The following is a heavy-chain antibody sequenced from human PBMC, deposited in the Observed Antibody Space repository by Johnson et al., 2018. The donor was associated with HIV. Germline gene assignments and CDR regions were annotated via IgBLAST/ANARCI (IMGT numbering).Heavy chain of an antibody. CDR3: AREEGSGEPPNAVDI. D-gene: IGHD3-16*01. CDR1: GFTFSSYA. V-gene: IGHV3-30*04. CDR2: ISYDGSNK. Sequence: QVLLVESGGGVVQPGRSLRLSCAASGFTFSSYAMHWVRQAPGKGLEWVAVISYDGSNKYYADSVKGRFTISRDNSKNTLYLQMNSLRAEDTAVYYCAREEGSGEPPNAVDIWGQGTMVTVSS. J-gene: IGHJ3*02.